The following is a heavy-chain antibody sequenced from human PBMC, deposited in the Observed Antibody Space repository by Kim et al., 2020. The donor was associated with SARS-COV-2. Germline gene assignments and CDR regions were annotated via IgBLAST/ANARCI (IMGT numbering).Heavy chain of an antibody. D-gene: IGHD3-16*02. Sequence: GGSLRLSCAASGFTFSSYGMHWVRQAPGKGLEWVAVISYDGSNKYYADSVKGRFTISRDNSKNTLYLQMNSLRAEDTAVYYCAKDGPFRLRLGELSSPPFGFWGQGTLVTVSS. CDR1: GFTFSSYG. CDR2: ISYDGSNK. V-gene: IGHV3-30*18. J-gene: IGHJ4*02. CDR3: AKDGPFRLRLGELSSPPFGF.